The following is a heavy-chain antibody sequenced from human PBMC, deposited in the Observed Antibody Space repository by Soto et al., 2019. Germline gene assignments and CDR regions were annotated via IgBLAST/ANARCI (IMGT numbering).Heavy chain of an antibody. CDR2: IGTAGDT. Sequence: PGGSLRLSCAASGFTFSSYDMHWVRQATGKGLEWVSAIGTAGDTYYPGSVKGRFTISRENAKNSLYLQMNSLRAEDTAVYYCARDRAISPFNYYGMDVWGQGTTVTVS. CDR3: ARDRAISPFNYYGMDV. J-gene: IGHJ6*02. V-gene: IGHV3-13*01. CDR1: GFTFSSYD. D-gene: IGHD3-3*01.